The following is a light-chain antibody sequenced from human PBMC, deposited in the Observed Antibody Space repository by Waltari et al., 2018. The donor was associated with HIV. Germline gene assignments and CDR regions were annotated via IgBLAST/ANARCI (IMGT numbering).Light chain of an antibody. Sequence: DIQMTQSPSSLSASVGERVTITCRASQSISSYLNWYQQNPGKAPKLLIYAASSLQSGVPSRFSGSGSGTDFTLTISSLQPEDFATYYCQQSYSNPYTFGQGTKLEIK. CDR3: QQSYSNPYT. J-gene: IGKJ2*01. V-gene: IGKV1-39*01. CDR2: AAS. CDR1: QSISSY.